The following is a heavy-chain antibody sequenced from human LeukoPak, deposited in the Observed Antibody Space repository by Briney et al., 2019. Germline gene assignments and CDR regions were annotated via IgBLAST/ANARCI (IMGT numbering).Heavy chain of an antibody. CDR1: GGSISSYY. CDR2: IYYSGST. D-gene: IGHD6-19*01. Sequence: SETLSFTCTVSGGSISSYYWSWIRQPPGKGLEWIGYIYYSGSTNYNPSLKSRVTISVDTSKNQFSLKLSSVTAADTAVYYCARGKEVAGNRFDPWGQGTLVTVSS. V-gene: IGHV4-59*01. J-gene: IGHJ5*02. CDR3: ARGKEVAGNRFDP.